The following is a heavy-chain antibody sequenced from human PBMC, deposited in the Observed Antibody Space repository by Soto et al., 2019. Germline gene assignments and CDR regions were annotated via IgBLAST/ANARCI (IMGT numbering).Heavy chain of an antibody. J-gene: IGHJ4*02. V-gene: IGHV1-3*01. CDR2: INAGNGNT. CDR1: GDAYTWCS. CDR3: ARPKDYDDCLDL. D-gene: IGHD3-22*01. Sequence: ASVKGSCKLSGDAYTWCSRRWLSQAPGQRLEWMGWINAGNGNTKYSQKFQGRVTFTRDTSANTAYMELSSLISEDTAVYYCARPKDYDDCLDLWGQGTLVTVSS.